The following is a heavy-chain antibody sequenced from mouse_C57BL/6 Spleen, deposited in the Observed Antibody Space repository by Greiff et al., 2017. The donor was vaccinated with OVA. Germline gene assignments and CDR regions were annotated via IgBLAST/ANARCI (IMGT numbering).Heavy chain of an antibody. CDR2: INPNNGGT. CDR3: ASLITHYAMDY. CDR1: GYTFTDYN. J-gene: IGHJ4*01. Sequence: VQLQQSGPELVKPGASVKIPCKASGYTFTDYNMDWVKQSHGKSLEWIGDINPNNGGTIYNQKFKGKATLTVDKSSSTAYMELRSLTSDDTAVYYCASLITHYAMDYWGQGTSVTVSS. V-gene: IGHV1-18*01.